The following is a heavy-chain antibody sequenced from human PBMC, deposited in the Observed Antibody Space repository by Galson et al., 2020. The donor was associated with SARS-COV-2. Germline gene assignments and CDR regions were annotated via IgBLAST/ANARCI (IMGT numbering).Heavy chain of an antibody. J-gene: IGHJ4*02. CDR1: GFSFTYYA. Sequence: GGSLRLSCVVSGFSFTYYAMHWVRQAPGKGLEWVAVISFDGSNQYYADSVKGRFTISRDNSKNTLYLQMNSLRAEDTAVYYCASVNGGAYVGYYEYWGQGTLVTASS. CDR2: ISFDGSNQ. D-gene: IGHD5-12*01. CDR3: ASVNGGAYVGYYEY. V-gene: IGHV3-30*04.